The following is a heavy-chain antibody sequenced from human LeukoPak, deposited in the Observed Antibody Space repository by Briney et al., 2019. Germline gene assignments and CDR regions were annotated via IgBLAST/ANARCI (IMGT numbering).Heavy chain of an antibody. V-gene: IGHV3-7*01. CDR2: IKQDGSEK. J-gene: IGHJ4*02. CDR1: GFTFSTYW. Sequence: PGGSLRLSCAASGFTFSTYWMSWVRQAPGKGLEWVANIKQDGSEKYYVDSVKGRFTISRDNAKNSLYLQMNSLRAEDTAVYYCVRDYYDSSGYYKGSHWGQGTLVTVSS. CDR3: VRDYYDSSGYYKGSH. D-gene: IGHD3-22*01.